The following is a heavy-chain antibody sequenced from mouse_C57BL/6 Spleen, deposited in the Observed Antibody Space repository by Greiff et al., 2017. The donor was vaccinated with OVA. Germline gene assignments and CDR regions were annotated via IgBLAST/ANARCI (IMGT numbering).Heavy chain of an antibody. Sequence: EVQLQQSGPELVKPGASVKISCKASGYSFTGYYMHWVKQSHGNILDWIGYIYPYNGVSSYNQKFKGKATLTVDKSSSTAYMEPRSLTSEDSAVDYCARKVDYYGSSYAMDYWGQGTSVTVSS. CDR3: ARKVDYYGSSYAMDY. J-gene: IGHJ4*01. CDR2: IYPYNGVS. V-gene: IGHV1-31*01. D-gene: IGHD1-1*01. CDR1: GYSFTGYY.